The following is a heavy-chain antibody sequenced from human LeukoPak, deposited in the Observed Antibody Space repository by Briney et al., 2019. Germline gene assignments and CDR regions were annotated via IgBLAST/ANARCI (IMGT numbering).Heavy chain of an antibody. J-gene: IGHJ3*02. V-gene: IGHV1-69*15. Sequence: GSSVKVSCKASGGTFSSYAISWVRQAPGQGLEWMGRIIPIFGTANYAQKFQGRVTITADESTSTAYMELSSLRSEDTAVYYCARALNHYNFDAFDIWGQGTMVTVSS. CDR3: ARALNHYNFDAFDI. D-gene: IGHD1-1*01. CDR2: IIPIFGTA. CDR1: GGTFSSYA.